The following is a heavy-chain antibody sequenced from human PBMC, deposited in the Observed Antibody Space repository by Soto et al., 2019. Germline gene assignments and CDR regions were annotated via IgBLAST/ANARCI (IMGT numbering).Heavy chain of an antibody. CDR3: ARVGRTRATVTTDAFDV. J-gene: IGHJ3*01. CDR2: IDASGNT. V-gene: IGHV4-4*07. Sequence: QVQLQESGPGLVKPSETLSLTCTVSGGSISGYYWSWIRQPAGKRLEWIGGIDASGNTNKNPSLKSRFTMSVDTSKNQFSLRLNSVTAADTAVYYCARVGRTRATVTTDAFDVWGQGTKVTVSS. CDR1: GGSISGYY. D-gene: IGHD4-17*01.